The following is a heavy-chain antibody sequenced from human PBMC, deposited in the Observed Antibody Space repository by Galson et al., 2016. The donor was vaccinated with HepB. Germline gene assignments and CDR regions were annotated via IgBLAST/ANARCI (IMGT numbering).Heavy chain of an antibody. D-gene: IGHD4-17*01. V-gene: IGHV3-23*01. CDR2: ITPTGDTT. CDR1: GFTFSSSS. J-gene: IGHJ4*02. Sequence: SLRLSCAASGFTFSSSSMSWVRQAPGQGLQWVSAITPTGDTTYYADSVKGRFTISRDNSRNTLYLHLNSLTAEDTALYYCAKGGDYDAWGQGTLVTVSS. CDR3: AKGGDYDA.